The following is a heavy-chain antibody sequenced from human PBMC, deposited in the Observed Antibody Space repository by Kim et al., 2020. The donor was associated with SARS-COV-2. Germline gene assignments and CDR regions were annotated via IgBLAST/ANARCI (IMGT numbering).Heavy chain of an antibody. Sequence: GGSLRLSCSASEFTFSCYALYWIRQAPGKGLEYLCPINTNGDNKFNRYFTTGRRTIIRDNYKQNLYLYLHILRLEDTATYYCAWTRYVEPDSTYLDFWG. CDR1: EFTFSCYA. V-gene: IGHV3-64D*06. CDR2: INTNGDNK. CDR3: AWTRYVEPDSTYLDF. D-gene: IGHD2-21*01. J-gene: IGHJ6*02.